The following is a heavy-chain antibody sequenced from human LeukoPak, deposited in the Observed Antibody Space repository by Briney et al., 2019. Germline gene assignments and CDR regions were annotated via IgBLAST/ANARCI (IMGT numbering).Heavy chain of an antibody. D-gene: IGHD6-6*01. CDR2: IYYSRST. CDR3: AREWGEYSSSSGPRDV. Sequence: PSVTLSLTCTVSGGSISSSSYYWGWIRQPPGEGLEWIGSIYYSRSTYYNPSLKSRVTISVDTSKNQFSLKLSSVTAADTAVYYCAREWGEYSSSSGPRDVWGKGTTVTVSS. CDR1: GGSISSSSYY. J-gene: IGHJ6*04. V-gene: IGHV4-39*02.